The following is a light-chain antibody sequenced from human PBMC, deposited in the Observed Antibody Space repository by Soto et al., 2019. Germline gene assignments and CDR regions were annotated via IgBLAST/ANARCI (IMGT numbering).Light chain of an antibody. CDR3: QQYGSSPIT. J-gene: IGKJ5*01. CDR1: LSVSVY. Sequence: VVLTQSPATLSLSPGERATLSCRTSLSVSVYLDWYQQKPGQAPRLLIYDASNRATGIPARFSGSGSGTDFTLTISRLEPEDFAVYYCQQYGSSPITFGQGTRLEIK. V-gene: IGKV3-11*01. CDR2: DAS.